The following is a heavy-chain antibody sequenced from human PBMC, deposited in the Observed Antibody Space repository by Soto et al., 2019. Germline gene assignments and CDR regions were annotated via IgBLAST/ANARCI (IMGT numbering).Heavy chain of an antibody. V-gene: IGHV1-18*01. D-gene: IGHD3-16*01. J-gene: IGHJ5*02. CDR1: GYTFTSYG. CDR2: ITSYNGNT. Sequence: QVQLVQSGAEVKKPGASVKVSCKASGYTFTSYGISWVRQAPGQGLEWMGWITSYNGNTNYAQKFQGRVTLTMDTSTSIAYMELRTLSPDDTAVFFCPRDLTPVRMSSWGGAFHPWGRETQVTVSS. CDR3: PRDLTPVRMSSWGGAFHP.